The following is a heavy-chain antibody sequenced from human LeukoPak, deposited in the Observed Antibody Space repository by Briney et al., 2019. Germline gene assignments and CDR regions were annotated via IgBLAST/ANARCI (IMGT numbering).Heavy chain of an antibody. CDR1: GGSFSGYY. J-gene: IGHJ4*02. Sequence: SETLSLTCAGYGGSFSGYYWSWIRQPPGKGLEWIGEINHSGSTNYNPSLKSRVTISVDTSKNQFSLKLSSVTAADTAVYYCARGADYGDYLPFDYWGQGTLVTVSS. CDR2: INHSGST. V-gene: IGHV4-34*01. D-gene: IGHD4-17*01. CDR3: ARGADYGDYLPFDY.